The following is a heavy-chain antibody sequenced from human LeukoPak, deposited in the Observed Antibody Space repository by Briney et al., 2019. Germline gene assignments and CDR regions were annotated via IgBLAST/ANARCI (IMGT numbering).Heavy chain of an antibody. CDR2: IDHRGDT. Sequence: SETLSLTCAVYGGSFSRYYWSWIRQSPGKGLEWIAEIDHRGDTNYNPSVKSRVTISVDTSKSQFSLKVRSLSAADMAVYYCARGATISETGYFDFWGQGTLVTVSS. J-gene: IGHJ4*03. CDR3: ARGATISETGYFDF. CDR1: GGSFSRYY. D-gene: IGHD3-3*02. V-gene: IGHV4-34*01.